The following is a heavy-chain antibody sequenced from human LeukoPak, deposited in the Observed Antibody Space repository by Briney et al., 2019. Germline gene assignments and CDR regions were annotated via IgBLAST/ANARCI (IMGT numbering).Heavy chain of an antibody. CDR1: GGSISDTIYY. Sequence: SSGTLSLTCIFSGGSISDTIYYWGWIRQPPGKGLEWIGYIYYGGITNYNPSLKSRVTISVDTSKNHFSLKLNSVTAADTAVYYCASLGDFDMWGQGTMVTVSS. V-gene: IGHV4-61*03. D-gene: IGHD3-10*01. J-gene: IGHJ3*02. CDR2: IYYGGIT. CDR3: ASLGDFDM.